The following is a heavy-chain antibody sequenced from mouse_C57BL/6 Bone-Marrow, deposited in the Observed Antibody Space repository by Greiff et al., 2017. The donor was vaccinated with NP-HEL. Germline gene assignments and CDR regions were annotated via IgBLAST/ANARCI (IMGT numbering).Heavy chain of an antibody. CDR3: TTWVVWFAY. Sequence: EVKLVESGAELVRPGASVKLSCTASGFNIKDDYMHWVKQRPEQGLEWIGWIDPENGDTEYASKVQGKATIKADTSSNTAYLQLSSLTSEDPAVYYCTTWVVWFAYWGQGTLVTVSA. J-gene: IGHJ3*01. CDR2: IDPENGDT. V-gene: IGHV14-4*01. CDR1: GFNIKDDY.